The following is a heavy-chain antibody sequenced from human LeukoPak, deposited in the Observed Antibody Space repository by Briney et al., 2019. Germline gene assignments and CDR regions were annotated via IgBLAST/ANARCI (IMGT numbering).Heavy chain of an antibody. V-gene: IGHV1-69*13. Sequence: ASVKVSCKAFGGTFSSYAISWVRQAPGQGLEWMGGIIPIFGTANYAQKFQGRVTITADESTSTAYMELSSLRSEDTAVYYCARGPYYYGSGSYYYASRFPPYYYYYMDVWGKGTTVTISS. CDR1: GGTFSSYA. CDR3: ARGPYYYGSGSYYYASRFPPYYYYYMDV. D-gene: IGHD3-10*01. J-gene: IGHJ6*03. CDR2: IIPIFGTA.